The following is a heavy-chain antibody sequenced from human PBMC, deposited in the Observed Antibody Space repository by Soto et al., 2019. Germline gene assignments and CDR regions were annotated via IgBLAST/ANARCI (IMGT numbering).Heavy chain of an antibody. J-gene: IGHJ3*02. CDR3: ARDRLMTTVTTGVGGRGENAFDI. CDR2: ISRIGSTI. CDR1: GFTFSSYE. Sequence: VGALRVSSAVSGFTFSSYEMNWGRQAPGKGLEWGSYISRIGSTIYYADAVKGPFTISRDNAKNSMYLQMNSLRAVDTAVYYCARDRLMTTVTTGVGGRGENAFDIWGQGTMVTVSS. V-gene: IGHV3-48*03. D-gene: IGHD4-17*01.